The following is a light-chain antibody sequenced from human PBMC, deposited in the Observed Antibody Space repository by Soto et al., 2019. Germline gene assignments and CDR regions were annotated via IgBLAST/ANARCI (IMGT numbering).Light chain of an antibody. V-gene: IGKV1-5*01. J-gene: IGKJ1*01. CDR2: DAS. CDR3: QQYNSYSPET. Sequence: DIQVTQSPPTLSASVGDRVTITCRASQTISTWMAWYQQKPGKAPKLLIYDASSLESGVPSRFSGSGSGTEFTLTISSLQPDDFATYYCQQYNSYSPETFGQGTKVDIK. CDR1: QTISTW.